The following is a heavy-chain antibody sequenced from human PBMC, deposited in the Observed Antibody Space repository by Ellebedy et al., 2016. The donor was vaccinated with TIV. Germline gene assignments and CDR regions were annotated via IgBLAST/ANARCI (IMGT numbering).Heavy chain of an antibody. V-gene: IGHV4-38-2*01. Sequence: SQTLSLTCAVYGGSFSGYYWGWIRQPPGKGLEWIGSIYHSGRTYYNPSLKSRVTISVDTSKNQFSLKLSSVTAADTAVYYCARGHASYAGGGGWFDPWGQGTLVTVSS. J-gene: IGHJ5*02. D-gene: IGHD2-8*01. CDR3: ARGHASYAGGGGWFDP. CDR2: IYHSGRT. CDR1: GGSFSGYY.